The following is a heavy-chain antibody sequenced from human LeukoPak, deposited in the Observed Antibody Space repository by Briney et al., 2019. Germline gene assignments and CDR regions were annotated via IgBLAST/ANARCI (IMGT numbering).Heavy chain of an antibody. CDR1: GFTFRDFA. V-gene: IGHV3-23*01. Sequence: PGGSLRLSCAASGFTFRDFAMSWVRQAPGKGLEWVSAISGDAHSTYYADSLKGRFTISRDNSKNTLYVQMNSLRAADTATYFCVKDAPLPFDFWGQGALVIVSS. J-gene: IGHJ4*02. CDR2: ISGDAHST. CDR3: VKDAPLPFDF.